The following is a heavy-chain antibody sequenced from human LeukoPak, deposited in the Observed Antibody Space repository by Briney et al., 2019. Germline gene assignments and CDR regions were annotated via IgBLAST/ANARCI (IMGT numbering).Heavy chain of an antibody. CDR1: GVTVMSNY. J-gene: IGHJ4*02. CDR2: IYSGGIT. Sequence: GGSLRLSCEVSGVTVMSNYMSWVRQAPGKGLEWVSLIYSGGITYYADSVKGRLISSRDNSKNTLYLQMNSLRAEDTAVYYCGRGSAGYPADYRGQGTLVNVSS. CDR3: GRGSAGYPADY. V-gene: IGHV3-66*01. D-gene: IGHD5-12*01.